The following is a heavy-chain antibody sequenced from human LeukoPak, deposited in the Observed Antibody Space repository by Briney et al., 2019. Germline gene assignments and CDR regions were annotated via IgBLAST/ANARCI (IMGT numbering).Heavy chain of an antibody. D-gene: IGHD3-9*01. Sequence: ASVTVSCKASGYAFTGYYIHWVRQAPGQGLEWMGWSNPNSGGTNYAQKFQGRVTMTRDTSISTAYMELSRLRSDDMAVYYCARGNYDILTSPGSNWFDPWGQGTLVTVSS. J-gene: IGHJ5*02. CDR1: GYAFTGYY. V-gene: IGHV1-2*02. CDR3: ARGNYDILTSPGSNWFDP. CDR2: SNPNSGGT.